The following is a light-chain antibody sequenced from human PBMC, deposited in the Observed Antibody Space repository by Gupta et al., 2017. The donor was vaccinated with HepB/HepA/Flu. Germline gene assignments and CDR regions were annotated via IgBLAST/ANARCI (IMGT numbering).Light chain of an antibody. CDR1: QRISNN. J-gene: IGKJ4*01. Sequence: DIQMTQSPSSLSASVGDRVTVTCRASQRISNNLNWYQQKPGKAPELLIYSASSLQIGVPSRFNGTGFGTDFTLTIIRLQPEDSATYYCQQRFTPPITFGGGTQVEIK. CDR2: SAS. V-gene: IGKV1-39*01. CDR3: QQRFTPPIT.